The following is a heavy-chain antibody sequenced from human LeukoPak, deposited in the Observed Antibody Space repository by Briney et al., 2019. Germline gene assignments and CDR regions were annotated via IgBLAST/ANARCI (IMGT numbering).Heavy chain of an antibody. CDR1: GGSFSGYY. J-gene: IGHJ5*02. V-gene: IGHV4-34*01. CDR3: ASSLYDFWSGYLSNWFDP. Sequence: PSETLSLTCAVYGGSFSGYYWSWIRQPPGKGLEWIGEINHSGSTNYNPSLKSRVTISVDTSKKQFSLKLSSVTAADTAVYYCASSLYDFWSGYLSNWFDPWGQGTLVTVSS. CDR2: INHSGST. D-gene: IGHD3-3*01.